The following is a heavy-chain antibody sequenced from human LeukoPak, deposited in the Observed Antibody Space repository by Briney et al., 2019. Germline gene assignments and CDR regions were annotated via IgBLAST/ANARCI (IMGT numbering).Heavy chain of an antibody. V-gene: IGHV1-2*02. J-gene: IGHJ4*02. D-gene: IGHD3-9*01. CDR1: GYTFTGYY. CDR2: INPNSGGT. CDR3: ARASPYFDWSPSEECFDY. Sequence: ASVKVSCKASGYTFTGYYMHWVRQAPGQGLERMGWINPNSGGTNYAQKFQGRVTMTRDTSISTAYMELSRLRSDDTAVYYCARASPYFDWSPSEECFDYWGQGTLVTVSS.